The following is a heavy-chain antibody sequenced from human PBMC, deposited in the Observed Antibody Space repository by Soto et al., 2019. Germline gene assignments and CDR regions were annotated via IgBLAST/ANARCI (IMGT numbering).Heavy chain of an antibody. CDR2: ISTSGSTI. CDR1: GFTFNDYY. D-gene: IGHD3-10*01. J-gene: IGHJ4*02. Sequence: QVQLVESGGGLVRPGGSLRLSCAASGFTFNDYYMTWIRQAPGKGLEWLSYISTSGSTIFYADSVKGRFTISRDNAKNSLFLQMNSLRPEDTALYFCAAFKFRPVRSDSWGQGTLVTVSS. V-gene: IGHV3-11*01. CDR3: AAFKFRPVRSDS.